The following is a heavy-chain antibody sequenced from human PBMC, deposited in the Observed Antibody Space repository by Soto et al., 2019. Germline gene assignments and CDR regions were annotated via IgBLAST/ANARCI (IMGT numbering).Heavy chain of an antibody. V-gene: IGHV1-8*01. CDR1: GYTFTSYD. Sequence: ASVKVSCKASGYTFTSYDINWVRQATGQGLEWMGWMNPNSGNTGYAQKFQGRVTMTRNTSISTAYMELSSLRSEDTAVYYCASGLSSSWDDYYYYMDVWGKGTTVTVSS. CDR3: ASGLSSSWDDYYYYMDV. CDR2: MNPNSGNT. J-gene: IGHJ6*03. D-gene: IGHD6-13*01.